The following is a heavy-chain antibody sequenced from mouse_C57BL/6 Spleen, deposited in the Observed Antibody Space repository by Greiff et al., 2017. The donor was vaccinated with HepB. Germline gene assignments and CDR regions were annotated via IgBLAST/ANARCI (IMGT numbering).Heavy chain of an antibody. V-gene: IGHV14-2*01. CDR3: ARVDYYGSSYWYFDV. D-gene: IGHD1-1*01. CDR1: GFNIKDYY. Sequence: VHVKQSGAELVKPGASVKLSCTASGFNIKDYYMHWVKQRTEQGLEWIGRIDPEDGETKYAPKFQGKATITADTSSNKAYLQLSSLTSEDTAVYYCARVDYYGSSYWYFDVWGTGTTVTVSS. J-gene: IGHJ1*03. CDR2: IDPEDGET.